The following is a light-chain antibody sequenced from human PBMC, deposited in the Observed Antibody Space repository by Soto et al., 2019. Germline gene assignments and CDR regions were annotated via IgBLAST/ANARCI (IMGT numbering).Light chain of an antibody. CDR3: CSYAGSSTYV. CDR2: EGS. V-gene: IGLV2-23*01. J-gene: IGLJ1*01. Sequence: QSALTQPASVSGSPGQSITISCPGTSSDVGGYNFVAWYQQYPGKAPKVMIYEGSQRPSGVSTRFSGSRSGNTASLTISGLQPEDEADYYCCSYAGSSTYVFGTGTKLTVL. CDR1: SSDVGGYNF.